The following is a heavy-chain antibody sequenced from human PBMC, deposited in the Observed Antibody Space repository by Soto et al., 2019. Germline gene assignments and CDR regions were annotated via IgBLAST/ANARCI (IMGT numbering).Heavy chain of an antibody. V-gene: IGHV3-30*18. CDR3: AKGSSSGWHDY. CDR2: ISYDGSNK. J-gene: IGHJ4*02. CDR1: GFTFSSYG. D-gene: IGHD6-19*01. Sequence: VGSLRLSCAASGFTFSSYGMHWVRQAPGKGLEWVAVISYDGSNKYYADSVKGRFTISRDNSKNTLYLQMNSLRAEDTAVYYCAKGSSSGWHDYWGQGTLVTVSS.